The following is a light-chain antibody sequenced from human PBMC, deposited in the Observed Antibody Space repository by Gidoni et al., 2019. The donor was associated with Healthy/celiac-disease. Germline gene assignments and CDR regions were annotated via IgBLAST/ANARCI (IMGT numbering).Light chain of an antibody. CDR2: GAS. CDR3: QQYNNWPPVT. CDR1: QSVSSN. J-gene: IGKJ1*01. V-gene: IGKV3-15*01. Sequence: EIVMTQTPATLSVSPGERATLSCRASQSVSSNLAWYQQKPGQAPRLLIYGASTRATGIPARFSGSGSGTEFTLTISSLQSEDFAVYYCQQYNNWPPVTFGQGTKVEIK.